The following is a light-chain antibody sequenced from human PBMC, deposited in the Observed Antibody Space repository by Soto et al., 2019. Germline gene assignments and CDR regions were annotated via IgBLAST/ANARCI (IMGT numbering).Light chain of an antibody. CDR2: GAS. CDR1: QSVSSN. Sequence: IVMTHSPATLSVSPCERDTLSFRASQSVSSNLAWYQQKAGQAPRLLMYGASTRATGIPARFSGSGSGTEFTLTISSLQSEDFAVYYCQQYNNWPLDFGGGTKGDIK. CDR3: QQYNNWPLD. V-gene: IGKV3-15*01. J-gene: IGKJ4*01.